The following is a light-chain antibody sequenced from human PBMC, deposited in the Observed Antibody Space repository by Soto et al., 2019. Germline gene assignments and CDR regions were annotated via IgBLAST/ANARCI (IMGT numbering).Light chain of an antibody. CDR3: QQYYNWPRT. CDR2: GAS. CDR1: QSVSSN. J-gene: IGKJ1*01. V-gene: IGKV3-15*01. Sequence: EIVMTQCPATLSVSPGERATLSCRASQSVSSNLAWYQQKPGQAPRLLIYGASTRATGIPARFSGSGSGTEFTLTISSLQSEDFAVYYCQQYYNWPRTFGQGTKVDIK.